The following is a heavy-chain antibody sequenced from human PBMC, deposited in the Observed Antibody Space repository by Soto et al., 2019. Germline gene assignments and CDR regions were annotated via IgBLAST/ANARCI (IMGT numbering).Heavy chain of an antibody. Sequence: WASVKVSCKASGGTFSSYAISWVRQAPGQGLEWMGGIIPIFGTANYAQKFQGRVTITADESTSTAYMELSSLRSEDTAVYYCATGGRPKTYYYYGMDVWGQGTTVTVSS. CDR2: IIPIFGTA. CDR3: ATGGRPKTYYYYGMDV. J-gene: IGHJ6*02. D-gene: IGHD6-6*01. CDR1: GGTFSSYA. V-gene: IGHV1-69*13.